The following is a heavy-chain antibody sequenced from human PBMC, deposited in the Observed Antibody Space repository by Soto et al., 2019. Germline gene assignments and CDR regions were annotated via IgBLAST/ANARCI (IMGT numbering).Heavy chain of an antibody. Sequence: GDSLKISCKGSGYSFTSYWISWVRQMPGKGLEWMGRIDPSDSYTNYSPSFQGHVTISADKSISTAYLQWSSLKASDTAMYYCASTANVDTAMVYGSVWGQGTMVTVSS. V-gene: IGHV5-10-1*01. CDR1: GYSFTSYW. CDR2: IDPSDSYT. D-gene: IGHD5-18*01. CDR3: ASTANVDTAMVYGSV. J-gene: IGHJ3*01.